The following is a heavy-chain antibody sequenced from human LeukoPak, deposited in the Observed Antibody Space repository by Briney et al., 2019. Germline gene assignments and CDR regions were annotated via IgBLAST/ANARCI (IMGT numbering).Heavy chain of an antibody. D-gene: IGHD2-2*01. J-gene: IGHJ6*03. CDR1: GYTFTGYY. CDR2: INPNSGGT. CDR3: ARGYCSSTSCNDYMDV. V-gene: IGHV1-2*02. Sequence: ASVKVPCKASGYTFTGYYMHWVRQAPGQGLEWMGWINPNSGGTNYAQKFQGRVTMTRDTSISTAYMELSRLRSDDTAVYYCARGYCSSTSCNDYMDVWGKGTTATVSS.